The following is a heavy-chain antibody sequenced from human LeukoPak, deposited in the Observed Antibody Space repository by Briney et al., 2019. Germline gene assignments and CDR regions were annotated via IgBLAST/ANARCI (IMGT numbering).Heavy chain of an antibody. Sequence: GGSLRLSCAASGFTFSSYGMHWVRQAPGKGLEWVAFIRYDGSNKYYADSVKGRFTISRDNSKNTLYLQMNNLRAEDTAVYYCAFDYASGSYLGFDYWGQGTLVTVSS. CDR2: IRYDGSNK. V-gene: IGHV3-30*02. CDR1: GFTFSSYG. D-gene: IGHD3-10*01. CDR3: AFDYASGSYLGFDY. J-gene: IGHJ4*02.